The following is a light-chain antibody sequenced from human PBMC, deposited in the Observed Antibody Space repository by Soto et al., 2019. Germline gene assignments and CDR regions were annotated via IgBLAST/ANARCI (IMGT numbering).Light chain of an antibody. CDR3: QQYNSWPLT. CDR2: GAS. CDR1: QSVSSN. V-gene: IGKV3D-15*01. Sequence: EIVMTQSPGNLSVSPGERATLSCRASQSVSSNLAWYRQKPGQAPSLLISGASARATGIPDRFSGGGSGTEFTLTISSLQSEDFAVYYCQQYNSWPLTFGGGTKVEIK. J-gene: IGKJ4*01.